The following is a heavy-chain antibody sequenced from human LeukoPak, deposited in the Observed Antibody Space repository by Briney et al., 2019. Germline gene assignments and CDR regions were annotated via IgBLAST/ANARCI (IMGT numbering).Heavy chain of an antibody. D-gene: IGHD1-26*01. CDR3: ARLRWELADAFDI. V-gene: IGHV1-18*01. J-gene: IGHJ3*02. CDR2: ISAYNGNT. Sequence: ASVKVSCKASGYTFSSYGISWVRQAPGQGLEWIGWISAYNGNTNYAQKIQGRVTMTTDTSTSTAYMELGSLRSDDTAVYYCARLRWELADAFDIWGQGAMVTVSS. CDR1: GYTFSSYG.